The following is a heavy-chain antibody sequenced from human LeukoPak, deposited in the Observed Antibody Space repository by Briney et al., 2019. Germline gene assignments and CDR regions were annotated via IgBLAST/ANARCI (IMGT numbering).Heavy chain of an antibody. CDR1: GFTFSSYS. V-gene: IGHV3-21*01. CDR3: VKDRCPGGSGSPIVFDP. Sequence: GGSLRLSCAASGFTFSSYSMNWVRQAPGKGLEWVSSISSSSSYIYCADSVKGRFTISRDNAKNSLYLQMNSLRAEDTAVYYCVKDRCPGGSGSPIVFDPWGQGTLVTVSS. D-gene: IGHD3-10*01. J-gene: IGHJ5*02. CDR2: ISSSSSYI.